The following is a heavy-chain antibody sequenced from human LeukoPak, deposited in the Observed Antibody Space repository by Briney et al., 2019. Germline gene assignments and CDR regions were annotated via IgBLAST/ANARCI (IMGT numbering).Heavy chain of an antibody. D-gene: IGHD6-13*01. CDR1: GFTFRNSA. CDR3: AKDSGAASDFDAFAV. J-gene: IGHJ3*01. V-gene: IGHV3-23*01. CDR2: ISGSGGST. Sequence: GGSLRLSCAASGFTFRNSAMNWVRQSPGKGLEWVSGISGSGGSTYYADSVKGRFTISRDNSKNTLYLQMNSLRAEDSAVYYCAKDSGAASDFDAFAVWGQGTMVAVSS.